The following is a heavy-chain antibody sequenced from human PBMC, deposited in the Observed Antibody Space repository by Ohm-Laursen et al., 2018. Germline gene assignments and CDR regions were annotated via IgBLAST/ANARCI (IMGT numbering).Heavy chain of an antibody. Sequence: GASVKVSCKASGYTFASSGITWVRQAPEQGLEWMGRIIPILGIANYAQKFQGRVTITADKSTSTAYMELSSLRSEDTAVYYCARDDIVVVPMIDYWGQGSLVTVSS. CDR1: GYTFASSG. CDR3: ARDDIVVVPMIDY. CDR2: IIPILGIA. D-gene: IGHD2-2*01. J-gene: IGHJ4*02. V-gene: IGHV1-69*04.